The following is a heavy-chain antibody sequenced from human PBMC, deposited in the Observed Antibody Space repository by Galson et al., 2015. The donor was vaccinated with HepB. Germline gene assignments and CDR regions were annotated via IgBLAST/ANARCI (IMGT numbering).Heavy chain of an antibody. D-gene: IGHD3-22*01. CDR1: GFSLSNARMG. J-gene: IGHJ6*02. V-gene: IGHV2-26*01. CDR3: ARMGEGAYYYDSSGYLYYYYGMDV. Sequence: PALVKPTQTLTLTCTVSGFSLSNARMGVSWIRQPPGKALEWLAHIFSNDEKSYSTSLKSRLTISKDTSKSQVVLTMTNMDPVDTATYYCARMGEGAYYYDSSGYLYYYYGMDVWGQGTTVTVSS. CDR2: IFSNDEK.